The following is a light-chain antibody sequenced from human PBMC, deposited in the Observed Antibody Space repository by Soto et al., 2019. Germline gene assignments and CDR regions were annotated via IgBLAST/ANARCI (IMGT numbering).Light chain of an antibody. Sequence: DIVMNQSPDSLAVSLGERATINCKSSQSVLFSSNNKNYLAWYQQKPGQPPKLLIYWASTRESGVPDRFSGSGSGTDFTLTISSLQAEDVAVYYCQQYYSPPLGLTFGGGTKVEIK. CDR2: WAS. CDR3: QQYYSPPLGLT. V-gene: IGKV4-1*01. CDR1: QSVLFSSNNKNY. J-gene: IGKJ4*01.